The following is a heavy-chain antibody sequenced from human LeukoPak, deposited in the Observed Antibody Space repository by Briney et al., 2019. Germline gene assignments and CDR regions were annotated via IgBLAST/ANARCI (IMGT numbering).Heavy chain of an antibody. CDR3: ARALYSSGWHFYYHYGMDV. V-gene: IGHV3-21*01. Sequence: GGSLRLSCAASGFTFSSYSMNWVRQAPGKGLEWVSSISSSSSYIYYADSVKGRFTISRDNAKNSLYLQMNSLRAEDTAVYYCARALYSSGWHFYYHYGMDVWGQGTTVTVSS. CDR1: GFTFSSYS. CDR2: ISSSSSYI. J-gene: IGHJ6*02. D-gene: IGHD6-19*01.